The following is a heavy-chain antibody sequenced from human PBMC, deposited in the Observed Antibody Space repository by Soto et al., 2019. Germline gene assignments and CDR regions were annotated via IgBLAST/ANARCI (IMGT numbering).Heavy chain of an antibody. Sequence: LLEGYFKSARYSFTKDGISWGRQAPGQGLKWMGWISAYNGDTNYAQKFQGRVIMTTDTSTTTAYMELRSLRSDDTAVYYCARGPAGGLRGGVSYWGQGTLVT. D-gene: IGHD2-15*01. CDR3: ARGPAGGLRGGVSY. J-gene: IGHJ4*02. V-gene: IGHV1-18*01. CDR1: RYSFTKDG. CDR2: ISAYNGDT.